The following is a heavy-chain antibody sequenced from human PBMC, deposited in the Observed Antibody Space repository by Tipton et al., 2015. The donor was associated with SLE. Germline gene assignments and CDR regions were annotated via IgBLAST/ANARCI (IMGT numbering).Heavy chain of an antibody. CDR1: GGSISSWNW. CDR3: AREPVYYYYYMDV. V-gene: IGHV4-4*02. Sequence: GLVKPSGTLSLTCAVSGGSISSWNWWSWVRQPPGKGLEWVGEINHSGITNYNPSLKRRVTISVDTSKNQFSLKLSSVTAADTAVYYCAREPVYYYYYMDVWGKGTTVTVSS. J-gene: IGHJ6*03. CDR2: INHSGIT.